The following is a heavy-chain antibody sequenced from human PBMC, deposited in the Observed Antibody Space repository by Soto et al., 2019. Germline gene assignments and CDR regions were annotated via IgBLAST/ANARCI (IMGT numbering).Heavy chain of an antibody. CDR3: ARDYGDSYFDY. J-gene: IGHJ4*02. Sequence: TLSLTCTVSGGSISSSSYYWGWIRQPPGKGLEWIGSIYYSGSTYYNPSLKSRVTISVDTSKNQFSLKLSSVTAADTAVYYCARDYGDSYFDYWGQGTLVTVSS. CDR2: IYYSGST. D-gene: IGHD4-17*01. V-gene: IGHV4-39*01. CDR1: GGSISSSSYY.